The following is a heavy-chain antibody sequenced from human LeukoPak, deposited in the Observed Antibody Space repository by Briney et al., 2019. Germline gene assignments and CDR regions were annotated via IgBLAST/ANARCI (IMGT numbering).Heavy chain of an antibody. V-gene: IGHV3-21*01. D-gene: IGHD3-22*01. J-gene: IGHJ4*02. CDR1: GFTFSSYS. CDR3: ARVDKYYDTSGYYEY. CDR2: ISSSSYI. Sequence: GGSLRLSCAASGFTFSSYSMNWVRQAPGKGLEWVSSISSSSYIYYADSLKGRFTISIDNAKNSLYLQMSSLRAEDTAIYYCARVDKYYDTSGYYEYRAQGTLVTVSS.